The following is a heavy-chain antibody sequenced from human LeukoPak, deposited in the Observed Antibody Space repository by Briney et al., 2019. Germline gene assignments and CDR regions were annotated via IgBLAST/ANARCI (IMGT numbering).Heavy chain of an antibody. CDR3: ARKPNAPYYYYYMDV. V-gene: IGHV4-38-2*01. Sequence: SETLSLTCAVSGYSISSGYYWGWIQQPPGKGLEWIGSIYHSGSTYYNPSLKSRVTISVDTSKNQFSLKLSSVTAADTAVYYCARKPNAPYYYYYMDVWGKGTTVTVSS. CDR1: GYSISSGYY. CDR2: IYHSGST. J-gene: IGHJ6*03. D-gene: IGHD1-14*01.